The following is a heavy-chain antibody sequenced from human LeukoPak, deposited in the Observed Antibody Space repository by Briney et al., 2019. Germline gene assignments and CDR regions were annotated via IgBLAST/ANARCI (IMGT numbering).Heavy chain of an antibody. Sequence: ASVKVSCKASGYTFTGYYMHWVRQAPGQGLEWMGWINPNSGGTKYAQNFQGRVTMTRDTSITTVYMELSSLTSDDTAIYYCARTSPWPYRVGSKGVYDYWGQGTLVTVSS. CDR1: GYTFTGYY. CDR2: INPNSGGT. D-gene: IGHD1-26*01. J-gene: IGHJ4*02. CDR3: ARTSPWPYRVGSKGVYDY. V-gene: IGHV1-2*02.